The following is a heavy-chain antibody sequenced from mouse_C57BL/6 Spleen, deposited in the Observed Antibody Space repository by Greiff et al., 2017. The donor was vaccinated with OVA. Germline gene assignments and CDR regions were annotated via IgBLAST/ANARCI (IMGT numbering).Heavy chain of an antibody. CDR1: GYTFTSYW. V-gene: IGHV1-72*01. CDR2: IDPNSGGT. D-gene: IGHD2-4*01. J-gene: IGHJ4*01. Sequence: VQLQQPGAELVKPGASVKLSCKASGYTFTSYWMHWVKQRPGRGLEWIGRIDPNSGGTKYNEKFKSKATLTVDKPSSTAYMQLSSLTSEDSAVYYCARAEEDDYDVSFYYAMDYWGQGTSVTVSS. CDR3: ARAEEDDYDVSFYYAMDY.